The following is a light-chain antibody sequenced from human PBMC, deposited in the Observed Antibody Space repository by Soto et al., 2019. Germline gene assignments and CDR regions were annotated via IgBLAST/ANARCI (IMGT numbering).Light chain of an antibody. J-gene: IGKJ5*01. CDR2: AAS. Sequence: DIQMTQSPSSLSASVGDRVTITCRTSQTVSNYISWYQQKPGKAPNLLIYAASRLESGVPSRFSGSGSETDFTLTINSLQPEDFATYYCQQSYGTPGTFGQGTRLEIK. V-gene: IGKV1-39*01. CDR3: QQSYGTPGT. CDR1: QTVSNY.